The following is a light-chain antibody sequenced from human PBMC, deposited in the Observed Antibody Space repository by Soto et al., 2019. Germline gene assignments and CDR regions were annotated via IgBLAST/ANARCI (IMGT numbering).Light chain of an antibody. V-gene: IGLV1-40*01. CDR3: QSYDSILSAVV. Sequence: QSVLTQPPSVSGAPGQRVTISCTGSSSNIGAGYDVHWYQHLPGTAPKLLIYIDTNRTSGVPDRFSGSKSGTSASLAIAGLQAEDEADYYCQSYDSILSAVVFGGGTKVTVL. CDR2: IDT. CDR1: SSNIGAGYD. J-gene: IGLJ2*01.